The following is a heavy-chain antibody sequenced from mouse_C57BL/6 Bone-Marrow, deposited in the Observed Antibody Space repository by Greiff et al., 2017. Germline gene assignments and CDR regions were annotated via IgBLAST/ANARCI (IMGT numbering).Heavy chain of an antibody. V-gene: IGHV5-17*01. CDR2: ISSGSSTI. D-gene: IGHD2-4*01. J-gene: IGHJ4*01. CDR1: GFTFSDYG. CDR3: ARGDYPHYYAMDY. Sequence: EVKLVESGGGLVKPGGSLKLSCAASGFTFSDYGMHWVRQAPEKGLEWVAYISSGSSTIYYADTVKGRFTLSRDNAKNTLFLQMTSLRSEDTTMYYCARGDYPHYYAMDYWGQGTSVTVSS.